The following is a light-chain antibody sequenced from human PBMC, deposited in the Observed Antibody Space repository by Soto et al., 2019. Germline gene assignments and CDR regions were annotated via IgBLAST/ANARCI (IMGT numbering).Light chain of an antibody. CDR3: QQYKSWPYT. Sequence: EIVMTQSPATLSVSPGERATLSCRASQSVSSNLAWYQQKPGQAPRLLIYGASTRATGIPARFSGSGSGTEFTLTISSLQYEDFAVYYCQQYKSWPYTFGQGTRLEI. V-gene: IGKV3-15*01. J-gene: IGKJ5*01. CDR2: GAS. CDR1: QSVSSN.